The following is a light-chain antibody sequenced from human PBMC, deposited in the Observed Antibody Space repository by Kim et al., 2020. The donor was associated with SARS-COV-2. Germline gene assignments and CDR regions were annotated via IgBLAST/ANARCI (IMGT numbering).Light chain of an antibody. CDR1: QNVSNNY. J-gene: IGKJ2*01. V-gene: IGKV3-20*01. Sequence: EIVLTQSPGTLSLSPGERATLSCRASQNVSNNYLAWYQQKPGQAPRLLIYGASSRATGIPDRFSGSGSGTDFTLTISRLEPEDFAVYYCQQYGTSPYTFGQGTKLEI. CDR2: GAS. CDR3: QQYGTSPYT.